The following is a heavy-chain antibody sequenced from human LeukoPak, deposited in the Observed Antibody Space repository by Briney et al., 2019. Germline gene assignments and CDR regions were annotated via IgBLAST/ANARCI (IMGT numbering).Heavy chain of an antibody. CDR3: AKEGTGYVTH. V-gene: IGHV3-30-3*02. CDR2: ISYDGSNK. Sequence: GGSLRLSCAASGFTFSSYAMHWVRQAPGKGLEWVAVISYDGSNKYYADSVKGRFTISRDNSKNTLYLQMNSLRAEDTAVYYCAKEGTGYVTHWGQGTLVTVSS. J-gene: IGHJ4*02. CDR1: GFTFSSYA. D-gene: IGHD3/OR15-3a*01.